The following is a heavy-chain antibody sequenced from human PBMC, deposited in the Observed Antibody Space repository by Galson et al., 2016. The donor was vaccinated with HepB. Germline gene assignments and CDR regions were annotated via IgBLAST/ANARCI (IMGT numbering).Heavy chain of an antibody. CDR3: ARDRSPAQAKNWYDALDI. Sequence: SLRLSCAASRLTFSTYWMTWVRQAPGNGLEWVANINQNGGRTNYADAVKGRFTISRDNAKNSLYLQMNSLRPEETAIYYCARDRSPAQAKNWYDALDIWGQGTLVTVSS. V-gene: IGHV3-7*04. CDR2: INQNGGRT. J-gene: IGHJ3*02. CDR1: RLTFSTYW. D-gene: IGHD2-2*01.